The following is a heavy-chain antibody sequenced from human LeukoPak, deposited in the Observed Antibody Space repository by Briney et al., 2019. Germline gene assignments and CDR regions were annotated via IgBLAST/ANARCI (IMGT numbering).Heavy chain of an antibody. V-gene: IGHV1-46*01. J-gene: IGHJ5*02. CDR1: GYTFTSYY. CDR3: ARDMLAVPSNWFDP. CDR2: INPGGGGT. Sequence: SVNVSCTASGYTFTSYYIHWVRQAPGQGLEWLAVINPGGGGTSYAHKFQGRVTMSRDTSTSTVYMELRSLRSEDTAVYFCARDMLAVPSNWFDPWGQGTLVTVSS. D-gene: IGHD2-8*01.